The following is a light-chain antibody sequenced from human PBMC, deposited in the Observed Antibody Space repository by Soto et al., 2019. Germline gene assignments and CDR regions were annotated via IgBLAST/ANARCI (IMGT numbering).Light chain of an antibody. V-gene: IGKV3-15*01. Sequence: EIVMTQSPATLSVTPGERVTLSCRARQSVGSNLAWYQQKPGQAPRLLIYGASTRATGIPVRFSGSGSGTEFTLTISSLQSEDFAVYYCQQYDKWPPTFGQGTKVDI. CDR2: GAS. J-gene: IGKJ1*01. CDR1: QSVGSN. CDR3: QQYDKWPPT.